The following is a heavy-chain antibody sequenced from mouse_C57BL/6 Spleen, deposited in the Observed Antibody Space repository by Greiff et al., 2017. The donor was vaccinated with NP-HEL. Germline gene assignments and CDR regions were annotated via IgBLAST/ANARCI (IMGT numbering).Heavy chain of an antibody. V-gene: IGHV3-6*01. Sequence: EVKLVESGPGLVKPSQSLSLTCSVTGYSITSGYYWNWIRQFPGNKLEWMGYISYDGSNNYNPSLKNRISITRDTSKNQFFLKLNSVTTEDTATYYCARDRPGDYWGQGTTLTVSS. CDR3: ARDRPGDY. CDR2: ISYDGSN. J-gene: IGHJ2*01. CDR1: GYSITSGYY.